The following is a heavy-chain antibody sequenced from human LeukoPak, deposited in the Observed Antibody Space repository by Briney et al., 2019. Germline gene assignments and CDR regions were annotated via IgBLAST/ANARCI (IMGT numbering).Heavy chain of an antibody. J-gene: IGHJ5*02. CDR3: ARDKRLRYFDWPSDGFDP. Sequence: PSETLSLTCTVSGGSISSYYWSWIRQPPGRGLEWIGYIYYSGSTNYNPSLKSRVTISVDTSKNQFSLKLSSVTAADTAVYYCARDKRLRYFDWPSDGFDPWGQGTLVTVSS. V-gene: IGHV4-59*01. CDR2: IYYSGST. CDR1: GGSISSYY. D-gene: IGHD3-9*01.